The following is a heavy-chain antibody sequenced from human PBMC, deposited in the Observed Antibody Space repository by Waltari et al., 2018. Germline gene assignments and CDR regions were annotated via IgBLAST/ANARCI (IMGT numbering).Heavy chain of an antibody. D-gene: IGHD6-13*01. V-gene: IGHV3-15*01. CDR2: IKPKTDGGTE. Sequence: EVQLVESGGGLVKPGGSLRLSCAASGFIFSNAWMNWFRQAPGQGMGGVGRIKPKTDGGTEDYAAAVNDRFTVSRDDSKNTLYLQMNSLKTEDTAVYYCTKTSGSWAWGQGTLVTVSS. J-gene: IGHJ5*02. CDR3: TKTSGSWA. CDR1: GFIFSNAW.